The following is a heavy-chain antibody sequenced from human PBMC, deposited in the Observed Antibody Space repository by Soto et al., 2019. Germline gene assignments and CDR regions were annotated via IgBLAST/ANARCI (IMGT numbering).Heavy chain of an antibody. D-gene: IGHD6-19*01. V-gene: IGHV3-30*18. Sequence: PGGSLRLSCAASGFTFSSYGMHWVRQAPGKGLEWVAVISYDGSNKYYADSVKGRFTISRDNSKNTLYLQMNSLRAEDTAVYYCAKFLTGWAVAGPVDYWGQGTLVTVSS. CDR1: GFTFSSYG. CDR2: ISYDGSNK. J-gene: IGHJ4*02. CDR3: AKFLTGWAVAGPVDY.